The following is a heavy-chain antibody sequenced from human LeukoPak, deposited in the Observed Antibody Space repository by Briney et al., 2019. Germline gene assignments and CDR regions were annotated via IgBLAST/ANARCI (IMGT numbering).Heavy chain of an antibody. V-gene: IGHV4-39*07. J-gene: IGHJ4*02. CDR1: GGSISSSSYY. CDR2: IYYSGST. CDR3: ARVRRVTKYYFDY. Sequence: SETLSLTCTVSGGSISSSSYYWGWIRQPPGKGLEWIGSIYYSGSTYYNPSLKSRVTISVDTSKNQFSLKLSSVTAADTAVYYCARVRRVTKYYFDYWGQGTLVTVSS. D-gene: IGHD4-17*01.